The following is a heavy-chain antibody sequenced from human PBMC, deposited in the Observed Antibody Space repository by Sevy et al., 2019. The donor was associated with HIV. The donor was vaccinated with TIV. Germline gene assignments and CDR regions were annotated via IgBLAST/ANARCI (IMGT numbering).Heavy chain of an antibody. CDR2: FDPEDGEI. D-gene: IGHD3-22*01. CDR1: GYTLIELA. CDR3: ATTKDYYDSSGSPFDY. V-gene: IGHV1-24*01. J-gene: IGHJ4*02. Sequence: ASVKVSCKVSGYTLIELAMHWVRQAPGKGLEWMGSFDPEDGEILYAQKLQDRITMTEDTSTDTAYMELSSLRSEDTAVYYCATTKDYYDSSGSPFDYWGQGTLVTVSS.